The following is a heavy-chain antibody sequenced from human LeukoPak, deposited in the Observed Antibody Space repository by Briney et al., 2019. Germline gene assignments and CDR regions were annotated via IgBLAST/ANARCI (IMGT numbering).Heavy chain of an antibody. CDR3: ARKHGDGYNYYYFDY. J-gene: IGHJ4*02. V-gene: IGHV1-46*01. Sequence: ASVKVSCKASGYTFTSYYMHWVRQAPGQGLEWMGLINPSGGSTSYAQKFQGRVTMTRDTSTSTVYMELSSLRSEDTAVYYCARKHGDGYNYYYFDYWGQGTLVTVSS. CDR2: INPSGGST. D-gene: IGHD5-24*01. CDR1: GYTFTSYY.